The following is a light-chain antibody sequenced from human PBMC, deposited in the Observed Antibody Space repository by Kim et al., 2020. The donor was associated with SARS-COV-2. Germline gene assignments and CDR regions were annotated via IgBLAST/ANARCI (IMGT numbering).Light chain of an antibody. CDR1: QSVSSSY. J-gene: IGKJ2*01. Sequence: EIVLTQSPGTLSVSPGERATLSCRASQSVSSSYLAWYQQKPGQAPRLLMYAASSRATGIPDKISGTGSGTDFTLTINRLEPEDSAVYFCQQYGSSPPTFGQGTKLEI. CDR2: AAS. CDR3: QQYGSSPPT. V-gene: IGKV3-20*01.